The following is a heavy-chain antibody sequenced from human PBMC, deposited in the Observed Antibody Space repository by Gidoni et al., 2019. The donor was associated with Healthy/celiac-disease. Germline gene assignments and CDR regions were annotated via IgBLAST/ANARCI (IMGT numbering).Heavy chain of an antibody. CDR3: ARDGDIVVVVAAIFDY. Sequence: EVQLVESGGGLVKPGGSLRLSCAASGFTFRSYSMNWVRQAPGKGLEWVSSISSSSSYIYYADSVKGRFTISRDNAKNSLYLQMNSLRAEDTAVYYCARDGDIVVVVAAIFDYWGQGTLVTVSS. V-gene: IGHV3-21*01. CDR2: ISSSSSYI. D-gene: IGHD2-15*01. CDR1: GFTFRSYS. J-gene: IGHJ4*02.